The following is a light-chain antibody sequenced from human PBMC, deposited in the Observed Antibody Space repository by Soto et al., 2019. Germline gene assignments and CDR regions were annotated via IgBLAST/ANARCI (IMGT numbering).Light chain of an antibody. Sequence: EIVLTQSPATLSLSPGERATLSCRASQSVSSNLAWYQQKPDQAPRLLIYDASNRATGIPARFSGSGSGKDFTLTISSLEPEDFAVYYCQRGDTYGHGTRLEIK. CDR3: QRGDT. V-gene: IGKV3-11*01. J-gene: IGKJ5*01. CDR2: DAS. CDR1: QSVSSN.